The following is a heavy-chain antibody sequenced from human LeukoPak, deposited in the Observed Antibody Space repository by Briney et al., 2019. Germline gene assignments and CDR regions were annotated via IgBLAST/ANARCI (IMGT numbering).Heavy chain of an antibody. CDR1: GFTFSGSA. D-gene: IGHD4-17*01. CDR3: TVYGDYPHNYYYYGMDV. J-gene: IGHJ6*02. V-gene: IGHV3-73*01. CDR2: IRSKANSYAT. Sequence: GGSLKLSCAASGFTFSGSAMHWVRQASGKGLEWVGRIRSKANSYATAYAASVKGRFTISRDDSKNTAYLQMNSLKTEDTAVYYCTVYGDYPHNYYYYGMDVWGQGTTVTASS.